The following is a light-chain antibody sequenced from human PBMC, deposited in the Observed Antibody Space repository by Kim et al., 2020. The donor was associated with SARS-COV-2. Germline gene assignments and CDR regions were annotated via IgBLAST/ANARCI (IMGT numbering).Light chain of an antibody. V-gene: IGLV2-14*03. CDR2: AVT. J-gene: IGLJ2*01. CDR1: SSDVGGYDY. Sequence: GQSITVTCTGTSSDVGGYDYVAWYQHHPGKAPKLMIYAVTERPSGISDRFSGSKSANTASLTISGLQAEDEADYYCSSYTGRNTVVFGGGTKVTVL. CDR3: SSYTGRNTVV.